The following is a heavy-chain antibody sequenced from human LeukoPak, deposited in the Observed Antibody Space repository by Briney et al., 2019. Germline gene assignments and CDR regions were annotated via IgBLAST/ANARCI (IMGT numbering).Heavy chain of an antibody. J-gene: IGHJ4*02. D-gene: IGHD5-18*01. CDR2: IKQDGSEK. CDR1: GFTFSNYW. Sequence: GGSLRLSCAASGFTFSNYWMSWVRQAPGKGLEWVANIKQDGSEKYYVDSVKGRFTISRDNAKNSLYLQMNSLRVEDTAVYYCARLRYSYGGAFDYWGQGTLVTVSS. CDR3: ARLRYSYGGAFDY. V-gene: IGHV3-7*01.